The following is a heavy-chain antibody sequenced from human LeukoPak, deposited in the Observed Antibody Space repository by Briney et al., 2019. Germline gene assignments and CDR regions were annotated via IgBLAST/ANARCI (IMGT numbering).Heavy chain of an antibody. CDR3: ASSPGYSSSWYWGG. Sequence: PGGSLRLSCAASGFTFSDYYMSWIRQAPGKGLEWVSYISSSGSTIYYADSVKGRFTISRDNAKNSLYLQMNSLRAEDTAVYYCASSPGYSSSWYWGGWGQGTLVTVSS. CDR2: ISSSGSTI. J-gene: IGHJ4*02. CDR1: GFTFSDYY. V-gene: IGHV3-11*04. D-gene: IGHD6-13*01.